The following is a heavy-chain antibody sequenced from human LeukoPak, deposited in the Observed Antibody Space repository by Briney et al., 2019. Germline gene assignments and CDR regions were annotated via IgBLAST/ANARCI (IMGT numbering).Heavy chain of an antibody. Sequence: ASVKVSCKASGYPFTRYGISWVRQAPGQGLEWMGWLNPNSGDTNYAQKFQGRVSMTRDSSISTAYMDLSDLRSDDTAVYSCARGRNIEMTTMSGGSDYWGQGTLVTVSS. V-gene: IGHV1-2*02. D-gene: IGHD5-24*01. CDR3: ARGRNIEMTTMSGGSDY. CDR1: GYPFTRYG. J-gene: IGHJ4*02. CDR2: LNPNSGDT.